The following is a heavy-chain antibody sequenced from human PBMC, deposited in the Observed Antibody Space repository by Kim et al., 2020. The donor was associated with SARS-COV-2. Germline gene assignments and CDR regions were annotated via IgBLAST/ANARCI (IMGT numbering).Heavy chain of an antibody. D-gene: IGHD2-21*01. CDR2: IYYSGST. CDR1: GGSISSYY. J-gene: IGHJ3*02. V-gene: IGHV4-59*08. CDR3: ARHRGQRLDAFDI. Sequence: SETLSHTCSVSGGSISSYYWSWIRQPPGKGLEWIGYIYYSGSTNYSPSLKSRVTISIDTSKNQFSLKLRSVTAADTAVYYCARHRGQRLDAFDIWGQGT.